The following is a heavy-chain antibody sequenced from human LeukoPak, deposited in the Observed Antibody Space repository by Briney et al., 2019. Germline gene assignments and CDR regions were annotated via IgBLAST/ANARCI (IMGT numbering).Heavy chain of an antibody. Sequence: ASQTLSLTCTVSGGSISSGGYYWSWIRQPPGKGLEWIGYIYHSGSTYYNPSLKSRVTISVDRSKNQFSLKLSSVTAADTAVYYCARAQLNWFDPWGQGTLVTVSS. CDR3: ARAQLNWFDP. J-gene: IGHJ5*02. V-gene: IGHV4-30-2*01. D-gene: IGHD1-1*01. CDR2: IYHSGST. CDR1: GGSISSGGYY.